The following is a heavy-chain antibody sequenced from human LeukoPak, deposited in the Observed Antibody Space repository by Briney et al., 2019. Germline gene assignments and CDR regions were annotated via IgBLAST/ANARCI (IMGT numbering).Heavy chain of an antibody. V-gene: IGHV3-30*04. D-gene: IGHD3-10*02. J-gene: IGHJ6*04. Sequence: PGGSLRLSCAASGFTFSNYIMHWVRQAPGKGLDWVAVILENGSNQYYADSVKGRFTISRDNAKNSLYLQMNSLRAEDTAVYYCVELGITMIGGVWGKGATVTISS. CDR2: ILENGSNQ. CDR1: GFTFSNYI. CDR3: VELGITMIGGV.